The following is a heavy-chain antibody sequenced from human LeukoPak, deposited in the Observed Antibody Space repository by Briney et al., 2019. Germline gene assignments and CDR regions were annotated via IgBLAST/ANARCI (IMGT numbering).Heavy chain of an antibody. CDR1: GFTFSNAW. V-gene: IGHV3-15*01. D-gene: IGHD6-19*01. CDR3: TTEPKVAAPLTY. CDR2: IKSKTDGGTT. Sequence: GGSVRHSCAASGFTFSNAWMSWVRQPPGKGLEWVGRIKSKTDGGTTDYAAPVKRRFTISRDDSKNTLYLQMNSLKTEDTAVYYCTTEPKVAAPLTYWGQGTLVTVSS. J-gene: IGHJ4*02.